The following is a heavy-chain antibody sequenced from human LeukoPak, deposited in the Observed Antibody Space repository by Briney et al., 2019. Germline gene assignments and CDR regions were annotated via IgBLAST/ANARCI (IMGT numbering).Heavy chain of an antibody. CDR1: GFTFSSYA. J-gene: IGHJ4*02. CDR2: ISGSGGST. Sequence: PGGSLRLSCAASGFTFSSYAMSWVRRAPGKGLEWVSAISGSGGSTYYADSVKGRFTISRDNSKNTLYLQMNSLRAEDTAVYYCAKDTYSSGWYGSAFDYWGQGTLVTVSS. V-gene: IGHV3-23*01. D-gene: IGHD6-19*01. CDR3: AKDTYSSGWYGSAFDY.